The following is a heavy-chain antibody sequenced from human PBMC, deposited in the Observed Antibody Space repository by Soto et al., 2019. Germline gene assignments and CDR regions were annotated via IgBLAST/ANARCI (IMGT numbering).Heavy chain of an antibody. CDR1: NASISSRKW. Sequence: QVQLQESGPGLVKPSGTLSLTCTVSNASISSRKWWTWVRQTPGKGLEWIGEIYRSGSINHNPSLKSRVTMSLDKSKNQFSLKMTSVTAADTAVYYCASKFGELLADAFDIWGQGTVVTVSS. CDR3: ASKFGELLADAFDI. D-gene: IGHD3-10*01. V-gene: IGHV4-4*02. J-gene: IGHJ3*02. CDR2: IYRSGSI.